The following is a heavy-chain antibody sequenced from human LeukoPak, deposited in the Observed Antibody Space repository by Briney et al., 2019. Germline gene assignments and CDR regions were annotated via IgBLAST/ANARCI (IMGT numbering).Heavy chain of an antibody. Sequence: GASVKVSCKASGYTFTSYYMHWVRQAPGQGLEWMGIINPSGGSTSYAQKFQGRVTMTRDTSTSTVYMELSSLRSEDTAVYYCATGSGYCSSTSCLSPFDYWGQGTLVTVSS. CDR3: ATGSGYCSSTSCLSPFDY. CDR1: GYTFTSYY. J-gene: IGHJ4*02. V-gene: IGHV1-46*01. CDR2: INPSGGST. D-gene: IGHD2-2*01.